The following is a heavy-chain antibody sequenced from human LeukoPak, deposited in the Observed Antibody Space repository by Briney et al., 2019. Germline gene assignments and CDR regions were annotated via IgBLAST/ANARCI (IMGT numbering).Heavy chain of an antibody. CDR1: GFTFSSYA. V-gene: IGHV3-30*02. Sequence: GGSLRLPCAASGFTFSSYAMYWVRQAPGKGLEWAAFIRYDGNKKYYADSVKGRFTISRDNSRNTVYLQMNSLTSEDTAVYYCAKLLLETGGIGEEFDYWGQGTLVTVSS. CDR3: AKLLLETGGIGEEFDY. D-gene: IGHD1-26*01. CDR2: IRYDGNKK. J-gene: IGHJ4*02.